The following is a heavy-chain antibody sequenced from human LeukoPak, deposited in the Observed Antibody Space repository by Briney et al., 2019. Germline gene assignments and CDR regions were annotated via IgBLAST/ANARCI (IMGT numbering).Heavy chain of an antibody. CDR2: IYYSGST. CDR1: GGSISSYY. V-gene: IGHV4-59*08. J-gene: IGHJ5*02. CDR3: ARRLTKRTIFGVVKENWFDP. Sequence: PSETLSLTCTVSGGSISSYYWSWIRQPPGKGLEWIGYIYYSGSTNYNPSLRSRVTISVDTSKNQFSLKLSSVTAADTAVYYCARRLTKRTIFGVVKENWFDPWGQGTLVTVSS. D-gene: IGHD3-3*01.